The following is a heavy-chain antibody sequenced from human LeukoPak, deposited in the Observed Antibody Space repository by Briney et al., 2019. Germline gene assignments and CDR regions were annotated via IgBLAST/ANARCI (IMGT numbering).Heavy chain of an antibody. CDR3: ARTYYYYMDV. CDR1: GGSFSGYY. V-gene: IGHV4-34*01. CDR2: INHSGST. J-gene: IGHJ6*03. Sequence: SETLSLTCAVYGGSFSGYYWSWIRQPPGKGLEWIGEINHSGSTNYNPSLKSRVTILVDKSKNQFSLNLNSVTAADTAVYYCARTYYYYMDVWGKGTTVTVS.